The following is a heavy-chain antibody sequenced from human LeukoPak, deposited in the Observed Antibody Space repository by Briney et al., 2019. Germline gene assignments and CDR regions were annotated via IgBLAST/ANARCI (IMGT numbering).Heavy chain of an antibody. D-gene: IGHD3-22*01. CDR1: GASIISDTYY. V-gene: IGHV4-39*07. Sequence: NSSETLSLTCTVSGASIISDTYYWGWIRQPPGKGLEWIGSIYYSGSTYYSPSLKSRVTMSVDTSTNQFSLKLISVTAADTALYYCARNFYASSGYYLGDFYFDFWGQGTLVTVSS. CDR2: IYYSGST. J-gene: IGHJ4*02. CDR3: ARNFYASSGYYLGDFYFDF.